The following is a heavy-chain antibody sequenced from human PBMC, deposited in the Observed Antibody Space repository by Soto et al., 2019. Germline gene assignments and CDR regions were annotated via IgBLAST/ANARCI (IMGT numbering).Heavy chain of an antibody. V-gene: IGHV5-51*01. CDR3: ARWAVDTAMNYNWFEP. D-gene: IGHD5-18*01. J-gene: IGHJ5*02. CDR1: GYSFTSYW. CDR2: IYPGDSDT. Sequence: GESLKISCKGSGYSFTSYWIGWVRQMPGKGLEWMGIIYPGDSDTRYSPSFQGQVTISADKSISTAYLQWSSLKASDTAMYYCARWAVDTAMNYNWFEPWGQGTLVTVSS.